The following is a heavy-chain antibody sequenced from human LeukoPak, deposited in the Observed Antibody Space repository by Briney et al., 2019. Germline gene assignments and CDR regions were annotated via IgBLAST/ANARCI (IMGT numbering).Heavy chain of an antibody. V-gene: IGHV1-46*01. CDR1: GYTFTNYY. CDR2: INPSGGST. CDR3: ARAVVTSPRSAFDI. D-gene: IGHD4-23*01. Sequence: ASVKVSCKASGYTFTNYYIHWVRQAPGRGLEWMGIINPSGGSTSYTQNFQGRVTMTRDMSTSTIYMDLSSLRSEDTAVYYCARAVVTSPRSAFDIWGQGTMVTVSS. J-gene: IGHJ3*02.